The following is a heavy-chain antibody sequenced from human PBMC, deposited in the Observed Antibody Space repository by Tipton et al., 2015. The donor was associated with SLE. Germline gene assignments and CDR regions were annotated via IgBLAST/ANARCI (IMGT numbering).Heavy chain of an antibody. J-gene: IGHJ3*02. CDR1: GGSISSGSYY. CDR2: IYTSGST. D-gene: IGHD3-3*01. V-gene: IGHV4-61*02. CDR3: ARGNGFGVVIIPHAFDI. Sequence: TLSLTCTVSGGSISSGSYYWSWIRQPAGKGLEWIGRIYTSGSTNYNPSLKSRVTISVDTSKNQFSLKLSSVTAADTAVYYCARGNGFGVVIIPHAFDIWGQGTMVTVSS.